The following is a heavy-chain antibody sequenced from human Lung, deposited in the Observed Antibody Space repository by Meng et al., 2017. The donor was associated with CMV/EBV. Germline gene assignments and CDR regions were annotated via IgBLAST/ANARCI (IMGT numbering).Heavy chain of an antibody. CDR2: MYSGGST. J-gene: IGHJ6*02. D-gene: IGHD2-8*02. Sequence: GGSLRLSCAASGLTVNNNFLTWVRQGPGKGLEWVSAMYSGGSTYYTDSVKGRFTLSRDNSKNTLYLQMNRLRAEDTVVYYCVKEMYWDQSYHGMDVWGQGXTVTVSS. CDR1: GLTVNNNF. CDR3: VKEMYWDQSYHGMDV. V-gene: IGHV3-66*02.